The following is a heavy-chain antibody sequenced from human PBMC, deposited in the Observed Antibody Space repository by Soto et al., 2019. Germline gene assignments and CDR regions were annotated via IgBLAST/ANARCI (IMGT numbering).Heavy chain of an antibody. Sequence: SETLSLTCAVYGGSFSGYYWSWIRQPPGKGLEWIGEINHSGSTNYNPSLKSRVTISVDTSKNQFSLKLSSVTAADTAVYYCARTRYYYGSGSYKMNAFDIWAQGTMVTVSS. V-gene: IGHV4-34*01. D-gene: IGHD3-10*01. J-gene: IGHJ3*02. CDR3: ARTRYYYGSGSYKMNAFDI. CDR1: GGSFSGYY. CDR2: INHSGST.